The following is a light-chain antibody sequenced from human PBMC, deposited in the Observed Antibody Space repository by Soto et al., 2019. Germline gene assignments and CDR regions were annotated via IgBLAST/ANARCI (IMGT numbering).Light chain of an antibody. V-gene: IGKV1-33*01. J-gene: IGKJ4*01. CDR1: HDISNY. CDR2: DAS. Sequence: DIQMTQPPSSLSASVGDRVTITCQASHDISNYLNWYQQKPGKAPKLLIYDASNLETGVPSRFSGSGSGTDFTFTISSLQPEDIATYYCQQYDNLPFGGGTKVEIK. CDR3: QQYDNLP.